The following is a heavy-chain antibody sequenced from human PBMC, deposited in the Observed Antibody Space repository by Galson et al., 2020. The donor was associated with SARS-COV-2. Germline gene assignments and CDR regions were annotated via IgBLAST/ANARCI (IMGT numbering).Heavy chain of an antibody. CDR1: GYTFTGYY. V-gene: IGHV1-2*02. CDR2: INPNSGGT. CDR3: ARDPRVRGGRNWFDP. Sequence: ASVKVSCKASGYTFTGYYMHWVRQAPGQGLEWMGWINPNSGGTNYAQKFQGRVTMTRDTSISTAYMELSRLRSDDTAVYYCARDPRVRGGRNWFDPWGQGTLVTVSS. D-gene: IGHD3-10*01. J-gene: IGHJ5*02.